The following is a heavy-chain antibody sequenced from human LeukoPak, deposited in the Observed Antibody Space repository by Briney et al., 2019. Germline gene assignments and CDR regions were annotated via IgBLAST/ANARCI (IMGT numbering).Heavy chain of an antibody. CDR1: GFTFSSYG. CDR2: ISYDGSNK. J-gene: IGHJ4*02. CDR3: AKNTVVAATAHFDY. Sequence: PGGSLRLSCAASGFTFSSYGMHWVRQAPGKGLEWVAVISYDGSNKYYADSVKGRFTISRDNSKNTLYLQMNSLRAEDTAVYYCAKNTVVAATAHFDYWGQGTLVTVSS. V-gene: IGHV3-30*18. D-gene: IGHD2-15*01.